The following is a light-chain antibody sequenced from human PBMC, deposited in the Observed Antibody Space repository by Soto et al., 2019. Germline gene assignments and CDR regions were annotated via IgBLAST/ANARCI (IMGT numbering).Light chain of an antibody. CDR2: KAS. Sequence: DLQISQNTSTLSGSVGDRVTLTCRASQTISSWLAWYQQKPGKAPKLLIYKASTLKSGVPSRFSGSGSGTEFTLTISSLQPDDFATYYCQHYNSYSEASGQGTKVDIK. J-gene: IGKJ1*01. V-gene: IGKV1-5*03. CDR3: QHYNSYSEA. CDR1: QTISSW.